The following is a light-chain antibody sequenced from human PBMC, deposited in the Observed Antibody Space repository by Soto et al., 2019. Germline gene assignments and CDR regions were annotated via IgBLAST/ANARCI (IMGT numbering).Light chain of an antibody. CDR2: AAF. J-gene: IGKJ1*01. CDR3: TQSYSFPRT. Sequence: DIQMTQYPSSLSASVGDRVTITCQASQDISNYLNWYQQKPGKAPNLLIHAAFNLQSGVPSRFSGSGSGTDFTLTISSLQPEDFATYYCTQSYSFPRTFGQWTQGGY. V-gene: IGKV1-39*01. CDR1: QDISNY.